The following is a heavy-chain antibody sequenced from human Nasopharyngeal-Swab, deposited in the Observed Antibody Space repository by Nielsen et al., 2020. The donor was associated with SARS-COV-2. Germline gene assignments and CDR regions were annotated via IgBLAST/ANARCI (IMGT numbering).Heavy chain of an antibody. CDR2: IIPIFGTA. Sequence: WVRQAPGQGLEWMGGIIPIFGTANYAQKFQGRVTITADESTSTAYMELSSLRSEDTAVYYCARDGYSSGLGYWGQGTLVIVSS. CDR3: ARDGYSSGLGY. D-gene: IGHD6-19*01. V-gene: IGHV1-69*01. J-gene: IGHJ4*02.